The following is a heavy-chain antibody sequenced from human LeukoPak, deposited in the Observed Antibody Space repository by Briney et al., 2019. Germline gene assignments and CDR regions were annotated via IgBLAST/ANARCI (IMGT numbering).Heavy chain of an antibody. V-gene: IGHV1-2*02. CDR3: ARDVLGYDSSASD. CDR2: VNSNIGDT. D-gene: IGHD3-22*01. Sequence: GASVKASCKASGYSFTGYYIHWVRQAPGQGLEWMGWVNSNIGDTYYAQKFRGRLAITGDKSITTVHMELSSLRSNDTAVYYCARDVLGYDSSASDWGQGTLVTVSS. CDR1: GYSFTGYY. J-gene: IGHJ4*02.